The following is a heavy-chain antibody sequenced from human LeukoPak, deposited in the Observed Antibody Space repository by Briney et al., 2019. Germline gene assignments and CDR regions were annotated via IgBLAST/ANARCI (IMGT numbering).Heavy chain of an antibody. CDR3: ARLPKGRLGDYSDY. CDR1: GGSISSSSYY. V-gene: IGHV4-39*01. CDR2: IYYSGST. D-gene: IGHD3-10*01. J-gene: IGHJ4*02. Sequence: SETLSLTCTVSGGSISSSSYYWGWIRQPPGKGLEWIGSIYYSGSTYYNPSLKSRVTISVDTSKNQFSLKLSSVTAADTAVYYCARLPKGRLGDYSDYWGQGTLVTVSS.